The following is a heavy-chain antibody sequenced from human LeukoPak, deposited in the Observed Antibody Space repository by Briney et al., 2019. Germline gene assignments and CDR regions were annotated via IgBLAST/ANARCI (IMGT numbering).Heavy chain of an antibody. V-gene: IGHV3-30*04. D-gene: IGHD3-10*01. Sequence: PGGSLRLSCTASGFTFSSYSIHWVRQAPGKGLEWVALISFDGKKTDYADSVKGRFTFSRDNAKNSLYLQMNSLRAEDTAVYYCARTPRYYYGSGSLWGQGTLVTVSS. J-gene: IGHJ4*02. CDR2: ISFDGKKT. CDR3: ARTPRYYYGSGSL. CDR1: GFTFSSYS.